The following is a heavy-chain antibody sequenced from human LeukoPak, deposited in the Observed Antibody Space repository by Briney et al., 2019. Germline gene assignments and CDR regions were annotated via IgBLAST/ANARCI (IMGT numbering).Heavy chain of an antibody. Sequence: PGGSLRLSCAASGFTVSSNYMSWVRQAPGKGLEWVSVIYSGGSTYYADSVKGRFTISRDNSKNTLYLQMNSLRAGDTAVYYCARAGRRDCTNGVCYLDYWGQGTLVTVSS. D-gene: IGHD2-8*01. V-gene: IGHV3-53*01. CDR1: GFTVSSNY. CDR2: IYSGGST. CDR3: ARAGRRDCTNGVCYLDY. J-gene: IGHJ4*02.